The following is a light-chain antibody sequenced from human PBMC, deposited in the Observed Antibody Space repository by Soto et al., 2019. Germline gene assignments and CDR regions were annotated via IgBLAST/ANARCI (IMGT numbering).Light chain of an antibody. CDR1: ASDIGAYNF. V-gene: IGLV2-8*01. CDR2: EVY. CDR3: TSFAGSDKLI. J-gene: IGLJ2*01. Sequence: QSALTQPPSASGSPGQSATISCTGAASDIGAYNFVSWYQQYPGKAPKLMIYEVYKRPSGVPDRFSGSKSGNTASLTVSGLQPEDEADYYCTSFAGSDKLIFGGRTKLTVL.